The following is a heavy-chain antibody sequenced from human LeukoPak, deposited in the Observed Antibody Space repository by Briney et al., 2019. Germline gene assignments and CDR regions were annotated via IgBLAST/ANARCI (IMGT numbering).Heavy chain of an antibody. Sequence: ASVKVSCKASGGTFSSYAISWVRQAPGQGLEWMGGIIPIFGTANYAQKFQGRVTITADKSTSTAYMELSSLRSEDTAVYYCARDLRCGGDCYSAGWGQGTLVTVSS. V-gene: IGHV1-69*06. J-gene: IGHJ4*02. D-gene: IGHD2-21*02. CDR3: ARDLRCGGDCYSAG. CDR2: IIPIFGTA. CDR1: GGTFSSYA.